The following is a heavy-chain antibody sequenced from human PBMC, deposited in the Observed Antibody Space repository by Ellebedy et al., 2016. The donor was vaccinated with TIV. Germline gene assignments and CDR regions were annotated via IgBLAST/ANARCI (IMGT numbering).Heavy chain of an antibody. V-gene: IGHV2-70*11. CDR3: ARRVWSTLARDYGLDV. CDR2: IDWDDDT. CDR1: VFSLSPSGMC. J-gene: IGHJ6*02. D-gene: IGHD3-3*01. Sequence: SGPTLVXPTQTLTLTCTFTVFSLSPSGMCVRWIRQPPGKALEWLARIDWDDDTYYSTSLRTRVTISKDTSKNQVVLTMANMDPVDTATYYCARRVWSTLARDYGLDVWGQGTTVTVSS.